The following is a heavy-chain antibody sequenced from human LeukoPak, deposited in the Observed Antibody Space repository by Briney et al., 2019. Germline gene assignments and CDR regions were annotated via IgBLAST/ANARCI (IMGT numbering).Heavy chain of an antibody. Sequence: GSVKPSCKASGYTFTGYYMHWVRQSPGQGLECMGWINPNSGGTNYAQKFQGRVTMTRDTSISTAYMELSRLRSDDTAVYYCARGGIVGTTIEAFDTSGPGKMLAVSS. CDR1: GYTFTGYY. J-gene: IGHJ3*02. D-gene: IGHD1-26*01. CDR3: ARGGIVGTTIEAFDT. V-gene: IGHV1-2*02. CDR2: INPNSGGT.